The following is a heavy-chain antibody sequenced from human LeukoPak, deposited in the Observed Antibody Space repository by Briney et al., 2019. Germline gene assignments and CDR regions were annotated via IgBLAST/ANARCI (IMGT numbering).Heavy chain of an antibody. CDR2: ISSSSSYT. Sequence: GGSLRLSCAASGFTFSDYYMSWIRQAPGKGLEWVSYISSSSSYTNYADSVKGRFTISRDNAKNSLYLQMNSLRAEDTAVYYCASDYSGYDQKDYWGQGTLVTVSS. J-gene: IGHJ4*02. CDR3: ASDYSGYDQKDY. CDR1: GFTFSDYY. V-gene: IGHV3-11*06. D-gene: IGHD5-12*01.